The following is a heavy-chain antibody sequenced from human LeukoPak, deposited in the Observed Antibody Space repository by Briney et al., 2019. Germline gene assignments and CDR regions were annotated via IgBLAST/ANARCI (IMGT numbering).Heavy chain of an antibody. Sequence: PSETLSLTCTVSGGSISSYYWTWIRRPPGKGLEYIGYIYYTGTTNYNPSLKSRVTISVDTSKNQFSLKLTSVTAADAAVYYCASSHLYSSSWYLSGRFDFWGQGTLVTVSS. CDR1: GGSISSYY. V-gene: IGHV4-59*01. J-gene: IGHJ4*02. CDR3: ASSHLYSSSWYLSGRFDF. D-gene: IGHD6-13*01. CDR2: IYYTGTT.